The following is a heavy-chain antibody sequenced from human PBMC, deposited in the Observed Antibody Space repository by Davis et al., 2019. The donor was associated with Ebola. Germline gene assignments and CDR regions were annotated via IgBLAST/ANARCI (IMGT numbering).Heavy chain of an antibody. CDR2: IRQDGSAK. D-gene: IGHD3/OR15-3a*01. V-gene: IGHV3-7*01. Sequence: GESLKISCAASGFTFNNYAMSWVRQAPGRGLEWLTNIRQDGSAKSYVDSVRGRFAISRDNAKNSLYLQMNSLRDEDTAVYYCARDVHYDFRHGFYRLNAFHVWGQGTMVTVSS. J-gene: IGHJ3*01. CDR1: GFTFNNYA. CDR3: ARDVHYDFRHGFYRLNAFHV.